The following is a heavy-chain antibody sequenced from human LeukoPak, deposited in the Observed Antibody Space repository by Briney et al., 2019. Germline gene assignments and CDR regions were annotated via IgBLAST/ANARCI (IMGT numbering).Heavy chain of an antibody. V-gene: IGHV3-48*04. CDR1: GFTFSSYS. Sequence: GGSLRLSCAASGFTFSSYSMNWVRQAPGKGLEWVSYISSSSSTIYYADSVKGRFTISRDNAKNSLFLQMNSLRAEDTAVYYCARERDDSSGYYTGAFDVWGQGTMVTVSS. J-gene: IGHJ3*01. CDR3: ARERDDSSGYYTGAFDV. CDR2: ISSSSSTI. D-gene: IGHD3-22*01.